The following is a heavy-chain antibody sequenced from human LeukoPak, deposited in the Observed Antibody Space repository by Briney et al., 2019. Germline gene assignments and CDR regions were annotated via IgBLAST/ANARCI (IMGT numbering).Heavy chain of an antibody. CDR2: INHSGST. V-gene: IGHV4-34*01. J-gene: IGHJ4*02. CDR1: GGSFSGYY. Sequence: SETLSLTCAVYGGSFSGYYWSWIRQPPGKGLEWIGEINHSGSTNYNPSLKSRVTISVDTSKNQFSLKLSSVTAADTAVYYCAGGKSSSWYYTNDYWGQGTLVTVSS. D-gene: IGHD6-13*01. CDR3: AGGKSSSWYYTNDY.